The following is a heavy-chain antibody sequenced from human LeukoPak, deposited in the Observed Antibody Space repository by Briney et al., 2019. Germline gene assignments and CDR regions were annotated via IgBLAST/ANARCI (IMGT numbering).Heavy chain of an antibody. CDR2: ISYDGSNK. V-gene: IGHV3-30*03. D-gene: IGHD3-10*01. CDR1: GFTFSTYG. Sequence: GGSLRLSCAASGFTFSTYGVHWVRQGPGKGLEWVALISYDGSNKYYADSVKGRFTLSRDNSKNTLYLQMNSLRVEDTAVYYCARSGSTYYYGMDVWGQGTTVTVSS. J-gene: IGHJ6*02. CDR3: ARSGSTYYYGMDV.